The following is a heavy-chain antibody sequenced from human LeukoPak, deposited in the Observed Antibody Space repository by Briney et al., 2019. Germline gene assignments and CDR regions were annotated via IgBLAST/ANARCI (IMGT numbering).Heavy chain of an antibody. CDR3: ARVDTAMANFDY. Sequence: ASVKVSCKASVYTFTGYYMHWVRQARGQGLEWMGRINPNSGGTNYAQKFQGRVTMTRDTSISTAYMELSRLRSDDTAVYYCARVDTAMANFDYWGQGTLVTVSS. CDR2: INPNSGGT. V-gene: IGHV1-2*06. D-gene: IGHD5-18*01. J-gene: IGHJ4*02. CDR1: VYTFTGYY.